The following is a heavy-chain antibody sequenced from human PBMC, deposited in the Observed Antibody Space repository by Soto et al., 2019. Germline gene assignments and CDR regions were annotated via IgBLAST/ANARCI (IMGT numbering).Heavy chain of an antibody. J-gene: IGHJ6*02. D-gene: IGHD6-13*01. CDR1: GFTFSSYS. CDR3: ARDFSSWYEGVYYYGMDV. V-gene: IGHV3-48*02. Sequence: EVQLVESGGGLVQPGGSLRLSCAASGFTFSSYSMNWVRQAPGKGLEWVSYISSSSSTIYYADSVKGRFTISRDNAKNSLYLQMNSLRDEDTAVYYCARDFSSWYEGVYYYGMDVWGQGTTVTVSS. CDR2: ISSSSSTI.